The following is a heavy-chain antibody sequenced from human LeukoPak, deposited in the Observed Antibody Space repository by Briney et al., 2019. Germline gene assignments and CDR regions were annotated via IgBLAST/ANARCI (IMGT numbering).Heavy chain of an antibody. CDR2: IIPIFGTA. CDR3: ARDLDGLGYFDY. V-gene: IGHV1-69*05. J-gene: IGHJ4*02. CDR1: GGTFSSYA. Sequence: ASVKVSCKASGGTFSSYAISWVRQAPGQGLEWMGRIIPIFGTANYAQKFQGRVTITTDESTSTAYMELSSLRSEDTAVYYCARDLDGLGYFDYWSQGTLVTVSS. D-gene: IGHD1-1*01.